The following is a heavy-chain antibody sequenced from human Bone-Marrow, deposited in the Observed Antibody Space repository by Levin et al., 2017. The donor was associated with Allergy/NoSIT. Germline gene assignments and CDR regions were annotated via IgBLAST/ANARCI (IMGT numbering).Heavy chain of an antibody. Sequence: PGGSLRLSCAASGFTFSTYGMHWVRQAPGKGLEWVAVISTDGSTEYYADSVKGRFTISRDNSDNTLSLQVNGLRAEDTAVYFCARDLWSRVGVAGVADFWGQGTLVTVSS. CDR3: ARDLWSRVGVAGVADF. V-gene: IGHV3-33*01. CDR2: ISTDGSTE. J-gene: IGHJ4*02. CDR1: GFTFSTYG. D-gene: IGHD3-3*01.